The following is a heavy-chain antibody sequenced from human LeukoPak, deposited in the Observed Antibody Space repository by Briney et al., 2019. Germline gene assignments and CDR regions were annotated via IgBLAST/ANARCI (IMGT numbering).Heavy chain of an antibody. D-gene: IGHD6-6*01. J-gene: IGHJ5*02. CDR1: GGSINVYY. CDR3: ARDHEYSSSSNWFDP. V-gene: IGHV4-59*01. CDR2: IYYSGST. Sequence: SETLSLTCTVSGGSINVYYWSWIRQPPGKGLEWIGYIYYSGSTNYNPSLKSRVTISVDTSKNQFSLKLSSVTAADTAVYYCARDHEYSSSSNWFDPWGQGTLVTVSS.